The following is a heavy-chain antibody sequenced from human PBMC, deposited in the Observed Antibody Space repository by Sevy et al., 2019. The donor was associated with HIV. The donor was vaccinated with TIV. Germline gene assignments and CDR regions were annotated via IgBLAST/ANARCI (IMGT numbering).Heavy chain of an antibody. CDR2: ISGSGGYT. J-gene: IGHJ4*02. CDR1: GFTFSSYA. D-gene: IGHD3-22*01. Sequence: GGSLRLSCAASGFTFSSYAMTWVRQAPGKGLEWVSAISGSGGYTYYADSVKGRFTISRDNAKNSLYLQMNSLRAEDTAVYYCARDRYYYDSSGSGSYFDYWGQGTLVTVSS. CDR3: ARDRYYYDSSGSGSYFDY. V-gene: IGHV3-21*01.